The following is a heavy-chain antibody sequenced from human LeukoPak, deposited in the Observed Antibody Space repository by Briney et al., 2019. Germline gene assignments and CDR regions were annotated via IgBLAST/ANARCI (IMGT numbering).Heavy chain of an antibody. CDR3: ARSSGHCSSTSCSTPFDY. J-gene: IGHJ4*02. Sequence: SETLSLTCTVSGGSISSYYWSWIRQPPGKGLEWIGYIYYSGSTNYNPSLKSRVTISVDTSKNQFSLKLSSVTAADTAVYYCARSSGHCSSTSCSTPFDYWGQGTLVTVSS. D-gene: IGHD2-2*01. CDR1: GGSISSYY. CDR2: IYYSGST. V-gene: IGHV4-59*01.